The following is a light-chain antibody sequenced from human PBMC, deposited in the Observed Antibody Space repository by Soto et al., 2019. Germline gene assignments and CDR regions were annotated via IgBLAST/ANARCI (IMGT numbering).Light chain of an antibody. CDR3: QPNTRYST. J-gene: IGKJ4*01. CDR2: DAS. Sequence: DIQMTQSPSTLSASVGDRVTITCRASQSISSWLALYQQKPGKAPKLLIYDASSLDSGVPSRFSGSGSGTEFTITSRCLQPDAVATYHCQPNTRYSTFGGGTKVEIK. CDR1: QSISSW. V-gene: IGKV1-5*01.